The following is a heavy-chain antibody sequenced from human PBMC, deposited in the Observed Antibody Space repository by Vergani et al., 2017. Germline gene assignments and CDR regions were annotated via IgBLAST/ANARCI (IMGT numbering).Heavy chain of an antibody. J-gene: IGHJ4*02. CDR1: GYSFTSYW. CDR2: IYPGDSDT. Sequence: EVQLVQSGAEVKKPGESLKISCKGSGYSFTSYWIGWVRQMPGKGLEWMGIIYPGDSDTRYSPSFQGQVTISADKSISTAYLQWSSLKTSDTAMYYCARRDGDYRGGQRYFDYWGQGTLVTVSS. V-gene: IGHV5-51*03. D-gene: IGHD4-17*01. CDR3: ARRDGDYRGGQRYFDY.